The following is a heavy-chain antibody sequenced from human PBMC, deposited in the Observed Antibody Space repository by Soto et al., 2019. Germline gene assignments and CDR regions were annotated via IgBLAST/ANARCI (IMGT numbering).Heavy chain of an antibody. V-gene: IGHV3-49*03. CDR1: GFTFGDYA. CDR2: IRSKAYGGTT. D-gene: IGHD4-4*01. J-gene: IGHJ4*02. CDR3: TRIAPYDYSNYQVDYFDY. Sequence: GGSLRLSCTASGFTFGDYAMSWFRQAPGKGLEWVGFIRSKAYGGTTECAASVKGRFTISRDDSKSVAYLQMNSLKTEDTAVYYCTRIAPYDYSNYQVDYFDYWGQGTLVTVSS.